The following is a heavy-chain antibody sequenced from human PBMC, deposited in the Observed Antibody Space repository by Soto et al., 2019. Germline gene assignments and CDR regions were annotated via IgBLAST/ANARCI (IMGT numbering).Heavy chain of an antibody. Sequence: ASVKVSCKASGGTFSSYAISWVRQAPGQGLEWMGGIIPIFGTANYAQKFQGRVTITADESTSTAYMELSSLRSEDTAVYYCARDVPYSSGWPKFYNWFDPWGQGTLVTVSS. CDR3: ARDVPYSSGWPKFYNWFDP. CDR2: IIPIFGTA. J-gene: IGHJ5*02. V-gene: IGHV1-69*13. CDR1: GGTFSSYA. D-gene: IGHD6-19*01.